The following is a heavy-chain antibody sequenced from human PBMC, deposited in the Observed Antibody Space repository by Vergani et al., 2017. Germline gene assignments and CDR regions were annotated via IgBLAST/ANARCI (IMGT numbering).Heavy chain of an antibody. J-gene: IGHJ4*02. CDR1: GGSFSDYY. Sequence: QVQLQEWGAGLLKTSETLYLTCGVSGGSFSDYYWSWIRQAPGMGLEWIGEVNHGGSTNYNPSLKSRVSISVDTSKNQFSLQLTSVTAADSALYFCASIARAPTRRNPPPDYWGQGILVTVSS. D-gene: IGHD3-16*02. CDR2: VNHGGST. V-gene: IGHV4-34*01. CDR3: ASIARAPTRRNPPPDY.